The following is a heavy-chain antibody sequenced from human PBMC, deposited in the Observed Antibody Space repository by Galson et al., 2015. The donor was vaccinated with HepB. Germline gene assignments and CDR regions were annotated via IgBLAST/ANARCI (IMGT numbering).Heavy chain of an antibody. CDR3: AREPIARVYGMDV. CDR1: GYTFTGYY. V-gene: IGHV1-2*05. D-gene: IGHD6-13*01. CDR2: INPNSGGT. J-gene: IGHJ6*02. Sequence: QSGAEVKKPGASVKVSCKASGYTFTGYYMHWVRQAPGQGLEWMGRINPNSGGTNYAQKFQGRVTMTRDTSISTAYMGLSRLRSDDTVVYYCAREPIARVYGMDVWGQGTTVTVSS.